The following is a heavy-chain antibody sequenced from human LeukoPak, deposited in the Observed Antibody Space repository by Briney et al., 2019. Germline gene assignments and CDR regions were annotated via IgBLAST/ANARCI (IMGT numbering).Heavy chain of an antibody. Sequence: GGSLRLSCSASGFTFSIYAIHWVRQAPGKGLEWVAVISYDGINKYYADSVKGRFTISRDNSKNTLYLQMNSLRAEDTAVYYCAKYRSSGYKPQGLGYWGQGTLVTVSS. J-gene: IGHJ4*02. D-gene: IGHD3-22*01. CDR3: AKYRSSGYKPQGLGY. CDR1: GFTFSIYA. V-gene: IGHV3-30*04. CDR2: ISYDGINK.